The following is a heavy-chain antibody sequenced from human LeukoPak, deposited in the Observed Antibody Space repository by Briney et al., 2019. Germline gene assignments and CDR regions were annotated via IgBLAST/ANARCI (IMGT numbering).Heavy chain of an antibody. CDR1: GGSISSYY. V-gene: IGHV4-4*07. CDR2: IYTSGST. Sequence: PSETLSLTCTVSGGSISSYYWSWIRQPAGKGLEWIGRIYTSGSTNYNPSLKSRVTMSVDTSKNQFSLKLSSVTAADTAVYYCASLSCYLGYCSGGSCYQHDYWGQGTLVTVSS. CDR3: ASLSCYLGYCSGGSCYQHDY. J-gene: IGHJ4*02. D-gene: IGHD2-15*01.